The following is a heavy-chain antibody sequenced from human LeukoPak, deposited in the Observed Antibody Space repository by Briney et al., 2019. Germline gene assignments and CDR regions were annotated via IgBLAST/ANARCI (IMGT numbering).Heavy chain of an antibody. CDR1: GYTLTSDG. D-gene: IGHD3-22*01. CDR3: ARDQTRGSGFTFDY. Sequence: ATVKVSCNYSGYTLTSDGIWWVRQAPEPGLGLMGWISAYNGNTNYAQKLQGRVTMTTDTSTSTAYMELRSLRSDDTAVYYCARDQTRGSGFTFDYWGQGTLVTVSS. V-gene: IGHV1-18*01. J-gene: IGHJ4*02. CDR2: ISAYNGNT.